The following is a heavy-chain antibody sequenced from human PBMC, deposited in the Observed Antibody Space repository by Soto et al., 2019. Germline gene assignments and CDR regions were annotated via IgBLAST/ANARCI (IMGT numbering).Heavy chain of an antibody. D-gene: IGHD2-2*01. CDR1: GYSFTSYW. CDR2: IYPGDSDT. J-gene: IGHJ6*02. Sequence: ASVKISCKGSGYSFTSYWIGWVRQMPGKGLEWMGIIYPGDSDTRYSPSFQGQVTISADKSISTAYLQWSSLKASDTAMYHCASSSCYSFCGMDVWGQGTTVTVSS. V-gene: IGHV5-51*01. CDR3: ASSSCYSFCGMDV.